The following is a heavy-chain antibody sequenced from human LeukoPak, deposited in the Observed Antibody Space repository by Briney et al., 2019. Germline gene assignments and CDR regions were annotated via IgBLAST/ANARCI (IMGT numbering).Heavy chain of an antibody. J-gene: IGHJ4*02. CDR1: GGSVTSTNW. V-gene: IGHV4-4*02. CDR3: AREGGFYRPLDY. D-gene: IGHD3-3*01. CDR2: VHLDGRT. Sequence: PSETLSLTCAVSGGSVTSTNWWTWVRQPPGKGLEWIGEVHLDGRTNYNPSLTGRLTMSVDLYENHIHLKMTSVTAADTAVYDCAREGGFYRPLDYSGQGMLVTVSS.